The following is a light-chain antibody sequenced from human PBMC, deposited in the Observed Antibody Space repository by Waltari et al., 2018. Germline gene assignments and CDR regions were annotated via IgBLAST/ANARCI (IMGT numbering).Light chain of an antibody. Sequence: IQMTQSPSNLSASVGDTVTITCRASGDINKWLTWHQQKPGQAPRVLMYRASRLETGVPSRFIGSGSGTEFTLTINSLQPDDFATYYCQKYVDYWTFGQGTKVEVK. J-gene: IGKJ1*01. CDR2: RAS. V-gene: IGKV1-5*03. CDR1: GDINKW. CDR3: QKYVDYWT.